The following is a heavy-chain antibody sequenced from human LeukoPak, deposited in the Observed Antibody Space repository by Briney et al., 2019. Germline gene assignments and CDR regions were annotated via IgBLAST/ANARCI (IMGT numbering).Heavy chain of an antibody. D-gene: IGHD3-22*01. CDR2: ISYDGSNK. CDR3: AREMIVVATLSPHDAFDI. Sequence: PGRSLRLSCAASGFTFSSYGMHWVRQAPGKGLEWVAVISYDGSNKYYADSVKGRFTISRDNSKNTLYLQMNGLRAEDTAVYYCAREMIVVATLSPHDAFDIWGQGTMVTVSS. J-gene: IGHJ3*02. CDR1: GFTFSSYG. V-gene: IGHV3-30*03.